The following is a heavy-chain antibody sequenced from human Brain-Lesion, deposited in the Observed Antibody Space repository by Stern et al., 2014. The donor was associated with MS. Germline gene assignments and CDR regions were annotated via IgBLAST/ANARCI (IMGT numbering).Heavy chain of an antibody. CDR2: IFNSGRT. V-gene: IGHV4-61*02. J-gene: IGHJ6*02. CDR1: GGSISSGGYY. Sequence: VQLVQSGPGLVKPSQTLSLSCTVSGGSISSGGYYWSWIRQPAGKGLEWIGRIFNSGRTTYNPSLQSRVTISIDNSTNQFSLRLNPMTAADTAVYYCARGRVVPGFQYYATDVWGQGTTVIVSS. D-gene: IGHD2-2*01. CDR3: ARGRVVPGFQYYATDV.